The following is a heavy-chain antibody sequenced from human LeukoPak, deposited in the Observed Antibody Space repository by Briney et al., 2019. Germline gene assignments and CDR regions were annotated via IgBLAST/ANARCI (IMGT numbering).Heavy chain of an antibody. V-gene: IGHV4-39*07. Sequence: SETLSLTCTVSGGSISSSSYYWGWIRQPPGKGLEWIGSIYYSGSTYYNPSLKSRVTISVDTSKNQFSLKLSSVTAADTAVYYCARVRTGELWRLYFDYWGQGTLVTVSS. CDR1: GGSISSSSYY. D-gene: IGHD3-10*01. CDR3: ARVRTGELWRLYFDY. CDR2: IYYSGST. J-gene: IGHJ4*02.